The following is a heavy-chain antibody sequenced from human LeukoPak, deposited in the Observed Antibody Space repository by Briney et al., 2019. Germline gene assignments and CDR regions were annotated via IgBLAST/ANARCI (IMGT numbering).Heavy chain of an antibody. CDR1: GFTFSGST. V-gene: IGHV3-73*01. Sequence: AGSLRLSCAATGFTFSGSTMHWVRQASGKGLEWVGRIRSKADSYATAYAASVKGRFTISREDSKSTAYLQMNSLKTEDTAVYYCTRTYYYDSSGYDTDFDYWGQGTLVTVSS. CDR2: IRSKADSYAT. CDR3: TRTYYYDSSGYDTDFDY. D-gene: IGHD3-22*01. J-gene: IGHJ4*02.